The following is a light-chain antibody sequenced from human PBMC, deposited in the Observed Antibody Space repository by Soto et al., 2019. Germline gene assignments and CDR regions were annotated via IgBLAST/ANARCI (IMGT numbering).Light chain of an antibody. Sequence: QSALTQPASVSGSPGQSITISCTRTSSDVGGYNYVSWYQQHPGKAPKLMIYEVSNRPSGVSNRFSGSKSGNTACLTISGLQAEDEADYYCSSYTSSSLYVFGTGTKVTVL. CDR2: EVS. V-gene: IGLV2-14*01. CDR1: SSDVGGYNY. J-gene: IGLJ1*01. CDR3: SSYTSSSLYV.